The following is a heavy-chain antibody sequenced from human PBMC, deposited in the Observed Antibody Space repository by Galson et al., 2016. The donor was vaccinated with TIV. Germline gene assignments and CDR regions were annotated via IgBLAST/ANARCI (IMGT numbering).Heavy chain of an antibody. J-gene: IGHJ5*02. CDR2: FDPEVAKT. CDR1: GNSLNELV. V-gene: IGHV1-24*01. CDR3: ATVAWFPGLSLHP. D-gene: IGHD2/OR15-2a*01. Sequence: SVKVSCKVSGNSLNELVIHWVRQAPGKGLEWMGGFDPEVAKTVYAQKLQDRVTMAADTSTNTAYMELGSLRFEDTAVYYCATVAWFPGLSLHPGGQGTLVTVS.